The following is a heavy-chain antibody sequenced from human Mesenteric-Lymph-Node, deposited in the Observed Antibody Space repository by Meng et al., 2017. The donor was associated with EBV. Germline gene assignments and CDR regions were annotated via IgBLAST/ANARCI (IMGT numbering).Heavy chain of an antibody. CDR1: GGSFSGYH. Sequence: LTLAAAGLWAPPATLSLPCAAYGGSFSGYHWSWIRQPPGKGLEYIGEISQSGDTNYNPSLKSRVTISVDKSKNQFSLRLSSVTAADTAVYYCAKVDGSGRSNWFDPWGQGTLVTVSS. CDR2: ISQSGDT. D-gene: IGHD3-10*01. CDR3: AKVDGSGRSNWFDP. V-gene: IGHV4-34*01. J-gene: IGHJ5*02.